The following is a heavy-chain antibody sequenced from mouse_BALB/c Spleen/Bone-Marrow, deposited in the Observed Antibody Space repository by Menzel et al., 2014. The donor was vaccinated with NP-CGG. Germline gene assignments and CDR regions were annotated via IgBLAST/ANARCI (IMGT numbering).Heavy chain of an antibody. J-gene: IGHJ3*01. V-gene: IGHV1-77*01. Sequence: QVQLQQSGAELARPGTSVKLSCKASGYTFTDYYINWVKQRTGQGLEWIGEIYPGSGNTYYSEKFKGKATLTADKSSSTVNIHLSSLTSEDSAVYFCARDHYGNYEGFDYWGQGTLVTVSA. CDR2: IYPGSGNT. CDR3: ARDHYGNYEGFDY. D-gene: IGHD2-1*01. CDR1: GYTFTDYY.